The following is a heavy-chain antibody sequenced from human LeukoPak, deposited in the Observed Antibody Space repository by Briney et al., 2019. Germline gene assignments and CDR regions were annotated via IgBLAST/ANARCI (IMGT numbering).Heavy chain of an antibody. V-gene: IGHV3-23*01. CDR2: ISGDGGVT. J-gene: IGHJ4*02. CDR1: GFTFSSYA. Sequence: GGPLRLSCAASGFTFSSYAMSWVRQAPGKGLEWVLTISGDGGVTYYADSVKGRFTSSRDNSKDTMYLQMNSLRAEDTAAYYCAKANRDGYNYYDYWGQGTLVTVSS. CDR3: AKANRDGYNYYDY. D-gene: IGHD5-24*01.